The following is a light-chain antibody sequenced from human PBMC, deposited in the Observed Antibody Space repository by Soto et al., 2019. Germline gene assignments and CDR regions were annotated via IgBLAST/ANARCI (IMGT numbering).Light chain of an antibody. CDR2: KAS. V-gene: IGKV1-5*03. J-gene: IGKJ1*01. Sequence: DIQMTPSPSSLSASLLYRVAITCRSSQSISSYLNWYQQTPGKAPKVLIYKASSLESGSPSRFSGSGSGTEITLTISRLPPDDFATYYCHQYNNLWTFGQGTKVAIK. CDR3: HQYNNLWT. CDR1: QSISSY.